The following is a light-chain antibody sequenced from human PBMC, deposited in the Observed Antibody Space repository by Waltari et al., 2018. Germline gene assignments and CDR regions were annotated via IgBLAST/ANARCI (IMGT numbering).Light chain of an antibody. J-gene: IGLJ2*01. CDR1: SSKIENNY. Sequence: QSVLTQPPSVSAAPGQKVIISCSGSSSKIENNYVSWYQQFPGTAPKLLLYENNKRPSGIPDQFSGSKSGTSATLGITGLQTGDEADYYCATWDSSLRVVFGGGTKVTVL. CDR2: ENN. CDR3: ATWDSSLRVV. V-gene: IGLV1-51*02.